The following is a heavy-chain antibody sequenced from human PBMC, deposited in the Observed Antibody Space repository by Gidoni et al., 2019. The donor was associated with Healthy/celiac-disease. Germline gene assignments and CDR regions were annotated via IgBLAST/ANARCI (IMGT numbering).Heavy chain of an antibody. CDR2: MNTNSGNT. V-gene: IGHV1-8*01. J-gene: IGHJ4*02. CDR3: ARGGSLDSSGYYYEVYV. Sequence: QVQLVQSGAEVKKPWASVKVSCKASGYTFTSYDINWVRQATGQGLEWMGWMNTNSGNTGYAQKFQGRVTMTRNTSISTAYMELSSLRSEDTAVYYCARGGSLDSSGYYYEVYVWGQGTLVTVSS. D-gene: IGHD3-22*01. CDR1: GYTFTSYD.